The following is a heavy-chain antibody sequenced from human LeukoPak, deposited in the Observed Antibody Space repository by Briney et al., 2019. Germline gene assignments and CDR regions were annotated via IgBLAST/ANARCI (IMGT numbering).Heavy chain of an antibody. V-gene: IGHV3-23*01. CDR1: RFTFSSYG. J-gene: IGHJ4*02. CDR2: ISASDGTT. CDR3: AKGRCSSFYSFDY. D-gene: IGHD6-19*01. Sequence: GGSLRLSCVASRFTFSSYGMSWVRQAPGEGLEWVSSISASDGTTYFADSVKGRFTISRDNSKNTLYLQMNSLRAEDTAVYFSAKGRCSSFYSFDYGGQGTLVPVSA.